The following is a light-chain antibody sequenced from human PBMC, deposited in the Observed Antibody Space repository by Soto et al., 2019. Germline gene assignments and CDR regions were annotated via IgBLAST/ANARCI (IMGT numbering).Light chain of an antibody. CDR3: SSYTRTDTRV. CDR2: EVS. CDR1: SSDVGAYNY. J-gene: IGLJ2*01. Sequence: QSALIQPASVSGSPGQSITISCTGTSSDVGAYNYVSWYQHHPGKAPKLVIYEVSNRPSGVSNRFSGSKSGNTASLTISGLQTEDEADYYCSSYTRTDTRVFGGGTKLTVL. V-gene: IGLV2-14*01.